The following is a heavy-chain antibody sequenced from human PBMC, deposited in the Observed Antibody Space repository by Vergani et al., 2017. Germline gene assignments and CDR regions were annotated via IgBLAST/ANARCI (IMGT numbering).Heavy chain of an antibody. D-gene: IGHD5-24*01. CDR2: ISYDGSNK. J-gene: IGHJ4*02. V-gene: IGHV3-30*04. CDR3: ARILGRWLQFELDY. Sequence: QVQLVESGGGVVQPGRSLRLSCAASGFTFSSYAMHWVRQAPGKGLEWVAVISYDGSNKYYADSVKGRFTISRDNSKNTLYLQMNSLRAEDTAVYYCARILGRWLQFELDYWGLGTLVTVSS. CDR1: GFTFSSYA.